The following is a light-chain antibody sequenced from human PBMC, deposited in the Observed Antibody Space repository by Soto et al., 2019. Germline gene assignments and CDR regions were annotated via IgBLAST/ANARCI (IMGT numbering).Light chain of an antibody. CDR2: DAS. CDR1: QSVGSD. CDR3: QQYNNWLYT. Sequence: ETLLTQSPATLSLSPGERATLSCRASQSVGSDLAWYQQTPGQAPRLLIYDASTRATGIPARFSGSGSGTEFTLTISSLQSEDFAVYYCQQYNNWLYTFGQGTRLEIK. V-gene: IGKV3-15*01. J-gene: IGKJ5*01.